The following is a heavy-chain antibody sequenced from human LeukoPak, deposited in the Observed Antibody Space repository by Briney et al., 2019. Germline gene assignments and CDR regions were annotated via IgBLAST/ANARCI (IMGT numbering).Heavy chain of an antibody. J-gene: IGHJ4*02. Sequence: SETLSLTCTVSGGSITSYFWSWIRQPPGKGLEWLGNIHYTGIIYYNSSLKSRVTISVDTSKNQFSLTLISMTAADTAVYYCARHGAIVAAGTTPDYWGQGTLVTVSS. CDR1: GGSITSYF. CDR2: IHYTGII. D-gene: IGHD5-12*01. CDR3: ARHGAIVAAGTTPDY. V-gene: IGHV4-59*04.